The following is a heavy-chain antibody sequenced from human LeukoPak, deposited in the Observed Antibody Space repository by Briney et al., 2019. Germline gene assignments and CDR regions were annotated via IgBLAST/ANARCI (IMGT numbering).Heavy chain of an antibody. CDR3: ARDRLRAAAYYFDH. CDR2: IAADGRDK. CDR1: GFIFSNYA. D-gene: IGHD6-25*01. Sequence: GGSLRLSCAASGFIFSNYAMHWVRQAPGKGLEWVAVIAADGRDKHHADSVKGRFTISRDSSKNTVYLQMNSLRAEDTAVYYCARDRLRAAAYYFDHWGQGTLVTVSS. J-gene: IGHJ4*02. V-gene: IGHV3-30*04.